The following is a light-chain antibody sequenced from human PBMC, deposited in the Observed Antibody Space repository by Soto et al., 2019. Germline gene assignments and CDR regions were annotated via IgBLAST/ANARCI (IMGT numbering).Light chain of an antibody. Sequence: DIQMTQSPSTLSASVGDRVTITCRASQSIITSLAWYQQKPGKAPKLLIYKASSLQSGVPSRFSGSGSGTEFTLTISSLQPDDFATYYCQQYNSYSRTFGQGTKGEIK. J-gene: IGKJ1*01. CDR1: QSIITS. CDR3: QQYNSYSRT. CDR2: KAS. V-gene: IGKV1-5*03.